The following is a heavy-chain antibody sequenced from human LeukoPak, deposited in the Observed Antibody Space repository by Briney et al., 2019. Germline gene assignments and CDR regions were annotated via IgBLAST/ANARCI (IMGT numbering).Heavy chain of an antibody. CDR1: GGSISSGSYY. CDR3: ASGRTDIVVVPATLRNYYFDY. V-gene: IGHV4-61*02. J-gene: IGHJ4*02. D-gene: IGHD2-2*01. Sequence: SETLSLTCTVSGGSISSGSYYWRWLRQPAGKGLEWIGRIYTSGSTNYNPSLKSRVTISVDTSKNQFSLKLSSVTAADTAVYYCASGRTDIVVVPATLRNYYFDYWGQGTLVTVSS. CDR2: IYTSGST.